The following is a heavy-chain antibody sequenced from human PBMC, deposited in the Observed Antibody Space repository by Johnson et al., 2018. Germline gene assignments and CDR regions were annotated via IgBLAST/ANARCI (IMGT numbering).Heavy chain of an antibody. CDR1: GFTFDDYA. J-gene: IGHJ6*03. V-gene: IGHV3-9*01. CDR2: ISWNSGRI. CDR3: AKGGYGANPGYMDV. Sequence: VQAGRCLRLSSAGSGFTFDDYAMHWVRQAPGKGLEWVSGISWNSGRIGYADSVKGRFTISRDNAKNSLYVQMDSLRAEDTALYYCAKGGYGANPGYMDVWGKGTTVTVSS. D-gene: IGHD4-23*01.